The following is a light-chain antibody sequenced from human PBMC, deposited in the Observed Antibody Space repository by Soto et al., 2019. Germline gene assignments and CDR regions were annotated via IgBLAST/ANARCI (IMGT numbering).Light chain of an antibody. CDR1: QRISSN. V-gene: IGKV3-15*01. J-gene: IGKJ1*01. CDR2: GAS. Sequence: EIVMTQSPATLSVSPWGSGTRSCRASQRISSNLAWYQHKPGQATRLLIFGASTRATSLPDRFSGSGSGTDFTLNIRRMKSEEFAVYYCQKYNNWPWTFGQGTPVEIK. CDR3: QKYNNWPWT.